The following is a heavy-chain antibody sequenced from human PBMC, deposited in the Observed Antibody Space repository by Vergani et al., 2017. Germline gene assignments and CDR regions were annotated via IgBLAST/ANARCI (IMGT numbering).Heavy chain of an antibody. J-gene: IGHJ6*02. D-gene: IGHD3-16*01. CDR2: IYYSGST. CDR3: ASWGHYLLSYYYYGMDV. V-gene: IGHV4-39*07. Sequence: QLQLQESGPGLVKPSETLSLTCTVSGGSISSSSYYWGWIRQPPGKGLEWIGSIYYSGSTYYNPSLKSRVTISVDTSKNQFSLKLSSVTAADTAVYYCASWGHYLLSYYYYGMDVWGQGTTVTVSS. CDR1: GGSISSSSYY.